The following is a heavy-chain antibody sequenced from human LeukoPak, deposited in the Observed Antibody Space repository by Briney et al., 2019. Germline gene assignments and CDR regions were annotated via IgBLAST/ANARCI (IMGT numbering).Heavy chain of an antibody. J-gene: IGHJ5*02. Sequence: HVASVKVSCKASGGTFSGYAISWVRQAPGQGLEWMGGIIPIFGTANYAQKFQGRVTITADESTSTAYMELSSLRSEDTAVYYCASEIRIAGFDPWGQGTLVTVSS. D-gene: IGHD6-13*01. CDR3: ASEIRIAGFDP. CDR1: GGTFSGYA. V-gene: IGHV1-69*01. CDR2: IIPIFGTA.